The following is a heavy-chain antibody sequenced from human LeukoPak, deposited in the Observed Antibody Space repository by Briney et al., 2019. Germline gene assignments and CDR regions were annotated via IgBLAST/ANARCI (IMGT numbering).Heavy chain of an antibody. D-gene: IGHD5-24*01. CDR2: IYYSGST. J-gene: IGHJ4*02. V-gene: IGHV4-59*01. CDR3: AGSDGFPFDY. CDR1: GGSISSYY. Sequence: SETLSLTCTVSGGSISSYYWSWIRQPPGKGLEWIGYIYYSGSTNYNPSLKSRVTISVDTSKNQFSLKPSSVTAADTAVYYCAGSDGFPFDYWGQGTLVTVSS.